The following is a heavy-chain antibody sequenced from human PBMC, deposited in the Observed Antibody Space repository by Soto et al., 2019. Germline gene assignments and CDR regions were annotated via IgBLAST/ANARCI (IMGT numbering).Heavy chain of an antibody. CDR3: ARFPRPGDYSNY. Sequence: GASVKVSCKASGGTFSSYTISWVRQAPGQGLEWMGRIIPILGIANYAQKFQGRVTITADKSTSTAYMELSSLRSEDTAVYYCARFPRPGDYSNYWGQGTLVTVSS. CDR1: GGTFSSYT. J-gene: IGHJ4*02. D-gene: IGHD4-4*01. CDR2: IIPILGIA. V-gene: IGHV1-69*02.